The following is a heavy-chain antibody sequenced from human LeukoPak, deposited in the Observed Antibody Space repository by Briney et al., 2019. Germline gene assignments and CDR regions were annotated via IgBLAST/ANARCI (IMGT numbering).Heavy chain of an antibody. CDR1: GFTFSSYS. Sequence: GGSLRLSCVASGFTFSSYSMSWVRQAPGKGLEWVSSISSSSSYIYYADSVKGRFTISRDNAKNSLYLQMNSLRAEDTAVYYCARTDGSSWYPGFDPWGQGTLVTVSS. CDR3: ARTDGSSWYPGFDP. D-gene: IGHD6-13*01. V-gene: IGHV3-21*01. J-gene: IGHJ5*02. CDR2: ISSSSSYI.